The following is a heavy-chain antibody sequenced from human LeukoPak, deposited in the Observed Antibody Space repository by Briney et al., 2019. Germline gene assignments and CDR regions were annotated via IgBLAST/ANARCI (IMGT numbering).Heavy chain of an antibody. D-gene: IGHD3-22*01. CDR1: GYTLTEAS. J-gene: IGHJ4*02. Sequence: ASVKVSCKVSGYTLTEASMHWVRQAPGKGLEWMGIFDPEDGDTIYAQKFQVRVTMTEDPSTDTAYMELSGLRSDDTAVYYCATGAGRVRIHSLLPGLFDYWGQGTLVTVSS. CDR2: FDPEDGDT. CDR3: ATGAGRVRIHSLLPGLFDY. V-gene: IGHV1-24*01.